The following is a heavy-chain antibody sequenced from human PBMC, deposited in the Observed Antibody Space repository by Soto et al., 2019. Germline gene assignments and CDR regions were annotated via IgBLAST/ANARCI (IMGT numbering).Heavy chain of an antibody. CDR1: GCDLGDYY. V-gene: IGHV3-23*01. D-gene: IGHD5-12*01. J-gene: IGHJ5*02. CDR2: ISGRGGST. Sequence: GVSLRLSCTGSGCDLGDYYMSWVRQAPGKALEWVSTISGRGGSTYYADSVKGRLTISRDNSKNTLFLQMNSLRAEDTAVYYCAKRLYREEDGYNLFNAWGQATMVTVSS. CDR3: AKRLYREEDGYNLFNA.